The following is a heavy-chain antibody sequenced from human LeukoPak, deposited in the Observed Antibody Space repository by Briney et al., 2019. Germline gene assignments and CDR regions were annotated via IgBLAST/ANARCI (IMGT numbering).Heavy chain of an antibody. Sequence: GGSLRLSCAASGFTFSRYSMNWVRQAPGKGLEWVSYISSSSNTIYYADSVKGRFAISRDNAKNSLYLQMNSLRAEDTAAYYCARRLAYWGQGTLVTVSS. CDR2: ISSSSNTI. J-gene: IGHJ4*02. V-gene: IGHV3-48*04. CDR1: GFTFSRYS. CDR3: ARRLAY.